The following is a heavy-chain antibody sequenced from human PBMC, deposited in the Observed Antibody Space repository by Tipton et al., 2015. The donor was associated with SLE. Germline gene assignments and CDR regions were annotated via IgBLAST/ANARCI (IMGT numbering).Heavy chain of an antibody. CDR1: GGSITSSSYY. V-gene: IGHV4-39*01. D-gene: IGHD1-26*01. CDR3: ARVFIVGALDY. J-gene: IGHJ4*02. CDR2: IYYTGST. Sequence: TLSLTCAVYGGSITSSSYYWGWIRQPPGKGLEWIGTIYYTGSTYYNPSLKSRVTISLDTSKNQFSLKLSSVTAADTAVYYCARVFIVGALDYWGQGTLVTVSS.